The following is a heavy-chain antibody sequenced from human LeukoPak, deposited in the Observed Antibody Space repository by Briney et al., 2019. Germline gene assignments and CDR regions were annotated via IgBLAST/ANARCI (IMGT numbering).Heavy chain of an antibody. Sequence: SETLSLTCTVSGGSVSSGSYYWSWIRQPPGKGLEWIGYIYYSGTTNYNPSLRSRVTILVNTSKNQFSLKLNSVTTADTAVYYCARDSRNSGYFDYWGQGTLVTVSP. CDR1: GGSVSSGSYY. J-gene: IGHJ4*02. CDR2: IYYSGTT. CDR3: ARDSRNSGYFDY. V-gene: IGHV4-61*01. D-gene: IGHD1-7*01.